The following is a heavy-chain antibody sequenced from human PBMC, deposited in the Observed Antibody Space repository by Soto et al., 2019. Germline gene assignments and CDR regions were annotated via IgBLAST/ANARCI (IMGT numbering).Heavy chain of an antibody. Sequence: SETLSLTCAVSGGSISSGGYSWSWIRQPPGKGLEWIGYIFHSGSPYYNPSLKSRVTISRDMSTSTAYMELSSLRPEDTAVYYCAADVGGYIYGFARHWGPGTLVTVSS. CDR3: AADVGGYIYGFARH. V-gene: IGHV4-30-2*01. CDR2: IFHSGSP. D-gene: IGHD4-17*01. CDR1: GGSISSGGYS. J-gene: IGHJ4*02.